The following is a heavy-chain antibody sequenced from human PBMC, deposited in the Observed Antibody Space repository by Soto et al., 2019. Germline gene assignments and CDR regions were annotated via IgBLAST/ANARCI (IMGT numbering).Heavy chain of an antibody. CDR3: AGGLGVAAPRGWFAP. D-gene: IGHD2-15*01. J-gene: IGHJ5*02. CDR2: ISTYNGNT. V-gene: IGHV1-18*01. CDR1: GYTFTSYD. Sequence: ASVKVSCKASGYTFTSYDISWVRQAPGQGLEWMGWISTYNGNTNYAQKLQGRVTMTTDTSTSTAYMELRSLRSDDTAVYYCAGGLGVAAPRGWFAPWGQGTLVTVPS.